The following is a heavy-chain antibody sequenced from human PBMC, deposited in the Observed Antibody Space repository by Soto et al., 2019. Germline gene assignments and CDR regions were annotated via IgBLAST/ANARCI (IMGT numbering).Heavy chain of an antibody. CDR2: IYYSGST. CDR1: GGSISSGDYY. J-gene: IGHJ4*02. CDR3: ARDLTMWVGGPHFDY. D-gene: IGHD3-10*02. V-gene: IGHV4-30-4*01. Sequence: SETLSLTCTVSGGSISSGDYYWSWIRQPPGKGLEWIGYIYYSGSTYYNPSLKSRVTISVDTSKNQFSLKLSSVTAADTAVYYCARDLTMWVGGPHFDYWGQGTLVTVSS.